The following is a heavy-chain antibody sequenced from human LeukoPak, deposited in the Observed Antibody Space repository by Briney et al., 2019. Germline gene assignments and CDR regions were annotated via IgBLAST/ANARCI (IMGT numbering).Heavy chain of an antibody. V-gene: IGHV1-8*01. CDR3: ARGLYQSGDYYMDV. Sequence: ASVKVSCKASGYTFTSYDINWVRQATGQGLEWMGWMNPNSGNTGYAQKFQGRVTMTRNTSISTAYMELSSLRSEDTAVCYCARGLYQSGDYYMDVWGKGTTVTVSS. D-gene: IGHD2/OR15-2a*01. CDR2: MNPNSGNT. J-gene: IGHJ6*03. CDR1: GYTFTSYD.